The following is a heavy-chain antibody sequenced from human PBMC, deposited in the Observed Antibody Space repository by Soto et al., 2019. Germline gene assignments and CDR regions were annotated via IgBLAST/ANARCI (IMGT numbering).Heavy chain of an antibody. CDR3: ASRIAAAGTWFDP. D-gene: IGHD6-13*01. J-gene: IGHJ5*02. V-gene: IGHV4-39*01. CDR2: IYYSGST. Sequence: SETLSLTCTVSGGSISSSSYYWGWIRQPPGKGLEWIGSIYYSGSTYYNPSLKSRVTISVDTSKNQFSLKLSSVTAADTAVYYCASRIAAAGTWFDPWGQGTLVTVSS. CDR1: GGSISSSSYY.